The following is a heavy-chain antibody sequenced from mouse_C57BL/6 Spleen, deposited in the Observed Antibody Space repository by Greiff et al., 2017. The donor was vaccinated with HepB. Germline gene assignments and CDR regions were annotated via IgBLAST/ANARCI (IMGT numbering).Heavy chain of an antibody. CDR1: GYTFTSYG. Sequence: QVQLKESGAELARPGASVKLSCKASGYTFTSYGISWVKQRTGQGLEWIGEIYPRSGNTYYNEKFKGKATLTADKSSSTAYMELRSLTSEDSAVYFCASTAQATDAFAYWGQGTLVTVSA. CDR3: ASTAQATDAFAY. J-gene: IGHJ3*01. V-gene: IGHV1-81*01. D-gene: IGHD3-2*02. CDR2: IYPRSGNT.